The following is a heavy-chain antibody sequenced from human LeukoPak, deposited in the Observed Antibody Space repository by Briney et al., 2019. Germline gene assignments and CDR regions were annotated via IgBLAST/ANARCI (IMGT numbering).Heavy chain of an antibody. J-gene: IGHJ6*02. CDR3: ARWYGDYYYGMDV. V-gene: IGHV3-33*08. CDR2: IWYDGSNK. Sequence: PGRSLRLSCAASGFTFSSYAMHWVRQAPGKGLEWVAVIWYDGSNKYYADSVKGRFTISRDNSKNTLYLQMNSLRAEDTAVYYCARWYGDYYYGMDVWGQGTTVTVSS. CDR1: GFTFSSYA. D-gene: IGHD3-10*01.